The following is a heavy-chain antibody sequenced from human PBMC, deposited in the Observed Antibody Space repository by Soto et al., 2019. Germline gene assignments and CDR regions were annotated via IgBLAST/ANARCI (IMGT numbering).Heavy chain of an antibody. CDR3: ARGQDIVVVVAATPHAFDI. J-gene: IGHJ3*02. V-gene: IGHV4-39*01. D-gene: IGHD2-15*01. CDR2: INHSGST. CDR1: GGSVSSSSYY. Sequence: SETLSLTCTVSGGSVSSSSYYWGWVRQPPGKGLEWIGKINHSGSTNYNPSLKSRVTISVDKSKNQFSLKLSSLTAADTAVYYCARGQDIVVVVAATPHAFDIWGQGTMVTVSS.